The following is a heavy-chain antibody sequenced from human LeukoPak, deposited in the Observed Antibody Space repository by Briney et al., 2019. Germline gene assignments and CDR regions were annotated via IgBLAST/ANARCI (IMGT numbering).Heavy chain of an antibody. D-gene: IGHD3-3*01. CDR1: GFTFSSYA. CDR2: ISGSGGST. J-gene: IGHJ4*02. V-gene: IGHV3-23*01. CDR3: AKEANVLRFLEWLPSDFDY. Sequence: PGGSLRLSCAASGFTFSSYAMSWVRQAPGKGLEWVSAISGSGGSTYYADSVKGWFTISRDNSKNTPYLQMNSLRAEDTAVYYCAKEANVLRFLEWLPSDFDYWGQGTLVTVSS.